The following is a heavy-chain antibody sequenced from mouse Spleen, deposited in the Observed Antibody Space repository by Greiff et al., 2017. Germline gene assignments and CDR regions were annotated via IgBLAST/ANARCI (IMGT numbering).Heavy chain of an antibody. Sequence: EVQGVESGGGLVKPGGSLKLSCAASGFTFSDYGMAWVRQAPGKGPEWVAFISNLAYSIYYADTVTGRFTISRENAKNTLYLEMSSLRSEDTAMYYCARGDSNYYGSSLFDYWGQGTTLTVSS. CDR2: ISNLAYSI. CDR1: GFTFSDYG. D-gene: IGHD1-1*01. V-gene: IGHV5-15*01. J-gene: IGHJ2*01. CDR3: ARGDSNYYGSSLFDY.